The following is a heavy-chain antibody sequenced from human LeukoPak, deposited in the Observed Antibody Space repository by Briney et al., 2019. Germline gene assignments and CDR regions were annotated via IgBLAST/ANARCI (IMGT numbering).Heavy chain of an antibody. Sequence: ALVKVSCKASGYTFTSYDISWVRQATGQGLEWMGWMNPNSGNSGFAQKFQGRVTITADESTSTAYMELSSLGSEDTAVYYCAKVQLGATHMDYYYYFGMDVWGQGTTVTVSS. CDR2: MNPNSGNS. J-gene: IGHJ6*02. V-gene: IGHV1-8*01. CDR1: GYTFTSYD. CDR3: AKVQLGATHMDYYYYFGMDV. D-gene: IGHD1-26*01.